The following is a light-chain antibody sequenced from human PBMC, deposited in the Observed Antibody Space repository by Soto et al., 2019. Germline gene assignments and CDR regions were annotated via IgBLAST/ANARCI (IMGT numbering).Light chain of an antibody. CDR3: QQRSNWPPT. CDR2: DAS. V-gene: IGKV3-11*01. Sequence: EIVLTQSPATLSLSPGERATLSCRPSQSVRSYLAWYQQRPGQAPRLLISDASNRATGIPARFSGGGSGTDFTLTISSLEPEDFAVYYCQQRSNWPPTFGQGTKV. J-gene: IGKJ1*01. CDR1: QSVRSY.